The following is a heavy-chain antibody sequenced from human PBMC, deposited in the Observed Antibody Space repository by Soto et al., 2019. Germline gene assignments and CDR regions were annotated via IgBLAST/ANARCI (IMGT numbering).Heavy chain of an antibody. V-gene: IGHV3-30*18. D-gene: IGHD2-2*01. J-gene: IGHJ1*01. CDR3: AKDLGAIGYCSSTSCPEYFQH. CDR2: ISYDGSNK. CDR1: GFTFSSYG. Sequence: GGSLRISCAASGFTFSSYGMHWVRQAPGKGLEWVAVISYDGSNKYYADSVKGRFTISRDNSKNTLYLQMNSLRAEDTAVYYCAKDLGAIGYCSSTSCPEYFQHWGQGTLVTVSS.